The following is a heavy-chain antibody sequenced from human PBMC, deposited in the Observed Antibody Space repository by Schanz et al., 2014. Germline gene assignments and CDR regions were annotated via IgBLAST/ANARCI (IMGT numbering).Heavy chain of an antibody. Sequence: EVELVESGGGLVQPGGSLRLSCAASGFSFSDHAMDWVRQAAGKGLEWVGRVRKKEFSDDTEEYAASVRGRFTISRDDSKNVVNLQMNSLKAENAAVYHCTASWWVEGAPSATLYGMDVWGQGTTVTVSS. CDR3: TASWWVEGAPSATLYGMDV. CDR1: GFSFSDHA. V-gene: IGHV3-72*01. D-gene: IGHD2-8*02. CDR2: VRKKEFSDDTE. J-gene: IGHJ6*02.